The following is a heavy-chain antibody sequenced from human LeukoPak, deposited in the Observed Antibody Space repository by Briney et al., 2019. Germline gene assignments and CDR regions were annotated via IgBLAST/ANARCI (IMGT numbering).Heavy chain of an antibody. CDR2: IKQDGSEK. V-gene: IGHV3-7*01. CDR1: GFTFSSYW. Sequence: PGGSLRLSCAASGFTFSSYWMSWVRQAPGKGLEWVANIKQDGSEKYYVDPVKGRFTISRDNAKNSLYLQMNSLRAEDTAVYYCARDASYYYDSSGYLDYWGQGTLVTVSS. J-gene: IGHJ4*02. D-gene: IGHD3-22*01. CDR3: ARDASYYYDSSGYLDY.